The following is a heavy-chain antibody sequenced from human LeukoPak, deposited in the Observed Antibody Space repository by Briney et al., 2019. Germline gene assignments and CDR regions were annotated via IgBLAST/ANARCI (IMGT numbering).Heavy chain of an antibody. J-gene: IGHJ4*02. CDR1: GFTVSSNY. V-gene: IGHV3-66*04. Sequence: GGSLRLSCAASGFTVSSNYMSWVRQAPGKGLEWVSVIYSGGSTYYADSVKGRFTISRDDAKNPLYLQMDSLRAEDTAVYYCARRFDHWGQGTLVTVSS. CDR3: ARRFDH. CDR2: IYSGGST.